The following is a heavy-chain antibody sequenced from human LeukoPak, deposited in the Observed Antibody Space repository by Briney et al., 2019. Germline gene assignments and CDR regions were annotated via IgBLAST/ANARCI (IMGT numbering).Heavy chain of an antibody. Sequence: SETLSLTCTVSGGSISSYYWSWIRQPPWKGLEWIGYIYYSGSTNYNPSLKSRVTISVDTSKKQFSLKLSSVTAADTAVYYCARVREYSSGWTSSWFDPWGQGTLVTVSS. CDR1: GGSISSYY. J-gene: IGHJ5*02. CDR2: IYYSGST. V-gene: IGHV4-59*01. CDR3: ARVREYSSGWTSSWFDP. D-gene: IGHD6-19*01.